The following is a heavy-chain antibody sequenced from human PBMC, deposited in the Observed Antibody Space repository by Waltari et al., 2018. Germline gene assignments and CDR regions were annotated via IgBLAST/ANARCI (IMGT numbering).Heavy chain of an antibody. CDR2: IYTSGTP. D-gene: IGHD1-26*01. CDR3: ARAPGGSYSCPHLDY. Sequence: QVQLQESGPGLVKPSQTLSLTCTVSGGSISSGSYYWSWIRQHAGKGLEWIGRIYTSGTPNTNPPLTSRVTISVDTTKIQFSLKLSSVTAADTAVYYCARAPGGSYSCPHLDYWGQGTLGTVSA. CDR1: GGSISSGSYY. V-gene: IGHV4-61*02. J-gene: IGHJ4*02.